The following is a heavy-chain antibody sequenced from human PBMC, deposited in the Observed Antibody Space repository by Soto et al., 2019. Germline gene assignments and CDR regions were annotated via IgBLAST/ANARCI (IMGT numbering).Heavy chain of an antibody. V-gene: IGHV3-30*03. J-gene: IGHJ6*02. CDR3: ARLPRSGWDHYYYGMDV. Sequence: QVQLVESGGGVVQAGGSLGLSCTASGFTFSTYGMHWVRQAPGKGPEWVAVMSHDGSHKAFLDSVKGRFIISRDNSKNKLYLHMNSLRPDDTAVYYCARLPRSGWDHYYYGMDVWGQGTTVIVSS. CDR1: GFTFSTYG. CDR2: MSHDGSHK. D-gene: IGHD6-19*01.